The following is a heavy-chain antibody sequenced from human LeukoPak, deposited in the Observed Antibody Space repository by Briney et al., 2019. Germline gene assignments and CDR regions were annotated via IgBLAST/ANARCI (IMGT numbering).Heavy chain of an antibody. CDR2: ISYDGTNK. CDR1: GFSFSSSV. J-gene: IGHJ3*01. CDR3: ANKVGYDGSGTQEDAFDF. D-gene: IGHD3-10*01. V-gene: IGHV3-30*18. Sequence: GGSLRLSCAASGFSFSSSVMHWVRQAPGKGLEWVAVISYDGTNKYYPDSVKGRFTVSRDNSKNTLYLQMISLRTDDTAIYYCANKVGYDGSGTQEDAFDFWGQGTMVTVSP.